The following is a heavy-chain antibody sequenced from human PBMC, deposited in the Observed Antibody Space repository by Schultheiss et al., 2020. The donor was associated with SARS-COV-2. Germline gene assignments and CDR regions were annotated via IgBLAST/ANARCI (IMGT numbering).Heavy chain of an antibody. Sequence: GGSLRLSCAASGFTFSSYEMNWVRQAPGKGLEWVSYISSSGSTIYYADSVKGRFTISRDNAKNSLYLQMNSLRAEDTAVYYCVKSFGSGYYSADYWGQGTLVTVSS. CDR2: ISSSGSTI. V-gene: IGHV3-48*03. J-gene: IGHJ4*02. CDR3: VKSFGSGYYSADY. D-gene: IGHD3-22*01. CDR1: GFTFSSYE.